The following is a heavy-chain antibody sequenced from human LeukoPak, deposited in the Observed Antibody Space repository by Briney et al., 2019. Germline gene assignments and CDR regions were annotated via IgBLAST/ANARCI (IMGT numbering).Heavy chain of an antibody. CDR3: ARGLRYDRYYMDV. CDR2: ISGSGDDT. V-gene: IGHV3-23*01. J-gene: IGHJ6*03. CDR1: GFSFSNFA. D-gene: IGHD3-22*01. Sequence: GGSLRLSCAASGFSFSNFAMTWVRRAPGKGLEWVSTISGSGDDTHYADSVKGRFTISRDNSKNTLYLQMNSLRAEDTAVYYCARGLRYDRYYMDVWGKGTTVTVFS.